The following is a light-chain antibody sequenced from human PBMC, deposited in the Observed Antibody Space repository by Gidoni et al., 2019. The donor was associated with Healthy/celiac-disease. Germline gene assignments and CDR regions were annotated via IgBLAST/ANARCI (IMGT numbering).Light chain of an antibody. CDR3: NSRDSSGKHVV. V-gene: IGLV3-19*01. Sequence: SSELTQDPAVSVALGQTVRITCQGDILRNFYASWYQQKPGQAPVLFIYGKNNRPSGIPDRFSGSSSGNTASLTITGAQAEDEADYYCNSRDSSGKHVVFGGGTKLTVL. CDR1: ILRNFY. J-gene: IGLJ3*02. CDR2: GKN.